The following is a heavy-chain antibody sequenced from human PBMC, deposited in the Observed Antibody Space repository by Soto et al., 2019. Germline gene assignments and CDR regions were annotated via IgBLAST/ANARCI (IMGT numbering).Heavy chain of an antibody. D-gene: IGHD6-19*01. V-gene: IGHV1-18*04. Sequence: KVSCKASGYTFTSYGISWVRQAPGQGLEWMGWISAYNGNTNYAQKLQGRVTMTTDTSTSTAYMELRSLRSDDTAVYYCARDRAVAVAGEYYYYGMDVWGRGTTVTVYS. CDR3: ARDRAVAVAGEYYYYGMDV. CDR2: ISAYNGNT. CDR1: GYTFTSYG. J-gene: IGHJ6*02.